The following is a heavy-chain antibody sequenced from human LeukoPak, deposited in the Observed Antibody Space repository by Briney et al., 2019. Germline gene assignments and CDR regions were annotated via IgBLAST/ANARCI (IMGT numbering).Heavy chain of an antibody. CDR3: AKDWPPIFEVVSDAFDI. Sequence: GGSLRLSCAASGFTFSSYAMNWVRQAPGKGLEWVGGINGSGGNTYYAGTVKGRSTIARDNFKNTRYLQMNSLRAEETAVYDWAKDWPPIFEVVSDAFDIWGQGTMVTVSS. CDR1: GFTFSSYA. D-gene: IGHD3-3*02. V-gene: IGHV3-23*01. J-gene: IGHJ3*02. CDR2: INGSGGNT.